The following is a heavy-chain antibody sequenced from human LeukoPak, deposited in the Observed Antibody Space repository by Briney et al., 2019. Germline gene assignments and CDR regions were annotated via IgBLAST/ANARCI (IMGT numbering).Heavy chain of an antibody. Sequence: ASVKVPCKASGYIFTDYYINWVRQAPGQGLEWMGWINPNNGGTNFARRFQGRVTMTRDTTISTAYMELSRLRSDDTAVYYCARAENWDLLRYWGQGILVTVSS. CDR1: GYIFTDYY. D-gene: IGHD1-26*01. CDR2: INPNNGGT. V-gene: IGHV1-2*02. J-gene: IGHJ4*02. CDR3: ARAENWDLLRY.